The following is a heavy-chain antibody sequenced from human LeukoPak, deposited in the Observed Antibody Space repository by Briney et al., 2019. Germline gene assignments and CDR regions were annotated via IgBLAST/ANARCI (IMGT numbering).Heavy chain of an antibody. D-gene: IGHD2-2*01. CDR2: IYYSGST. J-gene: IGHJ4*02. V-gene: IGHV4-59*01. CDR3: ARISAMNYYFDY. Sequence: PSETLSLTCTVSGGSISSYYWSWIRQPPGKGLEGIGYIYYSGSTNYNPSLKRRVTISVDTSKNQFSLTLSSVTAADTAVYYCARISAMNYYFDYWGQGTLVTVSS. CDR1: GGSISSYY.